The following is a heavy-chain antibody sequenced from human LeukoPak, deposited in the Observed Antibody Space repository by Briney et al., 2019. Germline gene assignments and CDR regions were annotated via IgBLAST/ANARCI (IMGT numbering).Heavy chain of an antibody. Sequence: PSETLSLTCTVSGGSISSYYWSWIRQPPGKGLEWIGYIYYSGSTNYNPSLKSRVTISVDTSKNQFSLKLSSVTAADTAVYYCAGPPPYCSGGSCYFDYWGQGTLVTVSS. J-gene: IGHJ4*02. V-gene: IGHV4-59*08. CDR2: IYYSGST. CDR1: GGSISSYY. CDR3: AGPPPYCSGGSCYFDY. D-gene: IGHD2-15*01.